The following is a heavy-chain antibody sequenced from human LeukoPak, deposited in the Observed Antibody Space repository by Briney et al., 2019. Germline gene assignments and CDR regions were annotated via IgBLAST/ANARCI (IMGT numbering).Heavy chain of an antibody. CDR2: ISYDESNK. CDR3: AKDRSIAAGGTVSEIDN. V-gene: IGHV3-30*18. CDR1: GFTFSGFG. Sequence: PGRSLRLSCAASGFTFSGFGLHWVRPAPGKGLEWVAVISYDESNKYYADSVKGRFTISRDNSKNTVFLQMNSLRVEDTAVYYCAKDRSIAAGGTVSEIDNWGQGTLVTVSS. J-gene: IGHJ4*02. D-gene: IGHD6-13*01.